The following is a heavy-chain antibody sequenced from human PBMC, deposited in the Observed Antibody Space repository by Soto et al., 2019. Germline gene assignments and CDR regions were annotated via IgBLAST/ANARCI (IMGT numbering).Heavy chain of an antibody. J-gene: IGHJ4*02. D-gene: IGHD3-10*01. Sequence: QVQLVQSGAEVKKPGASVKVSYRASGYTLTKDCISWVRQAPGQGLEWMGWISTYNGNTKYAQKLQGRVTMTTDTSTSTAYMELRSLRSVDTAVFYCAREMVRGVGSDYWGQGTLVTVSS. CDR2: ISTYNGNT. CDR3: AREMVRGVGSDY. CDR1: GYTLTKDC. V-gene: IGHV1-18*01.